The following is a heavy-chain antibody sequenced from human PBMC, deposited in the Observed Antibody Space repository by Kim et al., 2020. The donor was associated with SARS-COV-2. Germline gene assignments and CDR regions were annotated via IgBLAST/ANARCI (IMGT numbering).Heavy chain of an antibody. D-gene: IGHD3-22*01. Sequence: SETLSLTCTVSGGSISSYYWSWIRQPPGKGLEWIGYIYYSGSTNYNPSLKSRVTISVDTSKNQFSLKLSSVTAADTAVYYCAREGSYDSSGFRTPFDYWGQGTLVTVSS. J-gene: IGHJ4*02. CDR3: AREGSYDSSGFRTPFDY. CDR1: GGSISSYY. CDR2: IYYSGST. V-gene: IGHV4-59*01.